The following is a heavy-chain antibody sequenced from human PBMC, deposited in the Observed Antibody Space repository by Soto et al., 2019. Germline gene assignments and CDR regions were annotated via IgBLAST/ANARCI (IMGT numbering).Heavy chain of an antibody. CDR3: ARDQSGIGWYVDWFDP. J-gene: IGHJ5*02. D-gene: IGHD6-19*01. Sequence: QLTQSGAEVKKPGASVKVSCKASGFTFNNHAIHWVRQAPGQRLEWMGWINAGNRNTYYSERFKVRVTFTRDTVATTVYMELTSLTSEDTSIYYCARDQSGIGWYVDWFDPWGQGTLVTVSS. CDR1: GFTFNNHA. V-gene: IGHV1-3*01. CDR2: INAGNRNT.